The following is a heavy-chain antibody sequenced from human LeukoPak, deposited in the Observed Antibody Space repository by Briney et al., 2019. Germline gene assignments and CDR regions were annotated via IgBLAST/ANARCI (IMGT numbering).Heavy chain of an antibody. CDR2: ISGSGGST. J-gene: IGHJ3*02. CDR3: ARSLAYAYCGGDCQGAFDI. Sequence: GGSLRLSCAASGFTFSSYAMSWVRQAPGKGLEWVSAISGSGGSTYYADSVKGRFTISRDNSKNTLYLQMNSLRAEDTAVYYCARSLAYAYCGGDCQGAFDIRGQGTMVTVSS. D-gene: IGHD2-21*02. V-gene: IGHV3-23*01. CDR1: GFTFSSYA.